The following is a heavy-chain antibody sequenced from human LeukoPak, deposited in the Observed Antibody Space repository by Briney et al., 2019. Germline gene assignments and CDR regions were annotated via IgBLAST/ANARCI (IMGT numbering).Heavy chain of an antibody. J-gene: IGHJ3*02. CDR1: GFTVSSNY. CDR3: AKSKPPREYCSVTTCYAGFGAFDI. CDR2: IKQDGSEK. Sequence: GGSLRLSCAASGFTVSSNYMSWVRQAPGKGLEWVANIKQDGSEKYYVDSVKGRFTISRDNSKDTLYLQTNSLRPEDTAIYYCAKSKPPREYCSVTTCYAGFGAFDIWGQGTMVTVFS. V-gene: IGHV3-7*01. D-gene: IGHD2-2*01.